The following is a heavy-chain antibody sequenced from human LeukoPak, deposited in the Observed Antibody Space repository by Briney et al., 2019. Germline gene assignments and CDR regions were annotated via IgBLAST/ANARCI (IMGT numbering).Heavy chain of an antibody. CDR1: GFTFSSYG. V-gene: IGHV3-30*18. Sequence: GRSLRLSCAASGFTFSSYGMHWVRQAPGKGLEWVAVISYDGSNKYYADSVKGGFTISRDNSKNTLYLQMNSLRAEDTAVYYCAKGYAVNYYGSGSYSEYFQHWGQGTLVTVSS. CDR2: ISYDGSNK. CDR3: AKGYAVNYYGSGSYSEYFQH. D-gene: IGHD3-10*01. J-gene: IGHJ1*01.